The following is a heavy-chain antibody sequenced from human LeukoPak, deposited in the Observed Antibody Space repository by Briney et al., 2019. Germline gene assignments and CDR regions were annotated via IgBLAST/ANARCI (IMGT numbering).Heavy chain of an antibody. Sequence: PGGSLRLSCAASGFTFSSYGMHWVRQATGKGLEWVSAIGTAGDTYYPGSVKGRFSISRENAKNSLYLQMNSLRAGDTAAYFCARRLHGDAFDIWGQGTMVTVSS. CDR2: IGTAGDT. CDR3: ARRLHGDAFDI. CDR1: GFTFSSYG. V-gene: IGHV3-13*01. D-gene: IGHD5-12*01. J-gene: IGHJ3*02.